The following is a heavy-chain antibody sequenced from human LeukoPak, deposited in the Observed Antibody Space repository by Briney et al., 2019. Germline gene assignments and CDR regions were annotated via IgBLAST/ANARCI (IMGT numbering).Heavy chain of an antibody. D-gene: IGHD2-8*01. J-gene: IGHJ4*02. Sequence: GGSLRLSCAASRFTFSSYAMSWVRQAPGKGLEWVSAINGSGGVTYYADSVKGRFTISRDNSNNTLYLQMNSLRAEDTAVYYCAKDPDCTSGVCYTFFDYWGQGTLVTVSS. CDR1: RFTFSSYA. CDR3: AKDPDCTSGVCYTFFDY. CDR2: INGSGGVT. V-gene: IGHV3-23*01.